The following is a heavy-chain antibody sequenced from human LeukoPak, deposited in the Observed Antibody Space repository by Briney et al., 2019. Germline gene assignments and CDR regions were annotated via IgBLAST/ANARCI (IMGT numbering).Heavy chain of an antibody. J-gene: IGHJ4*02. D-gene: IGHD1-26*01. CDR2: IIPIFCTA. CDR3: ARDRVQRVGATFAFDY. V-gene: IGHV1-69*05. CDR1: GGTFSSYA. Sequence: SVKVSCKASGGTFSSYAIRWVRQAPGQGVAWMGGIIPIFCTANYAQKFQGRVTITTDESTSTAYMELSSLRSEDTAVYYCARDRVQRVGATFAFDYWGQGTLVTVSS.